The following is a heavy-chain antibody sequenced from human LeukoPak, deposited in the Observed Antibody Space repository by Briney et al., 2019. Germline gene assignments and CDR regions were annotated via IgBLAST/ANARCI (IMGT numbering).Heavy chain of an antibody. D-gene: IGHD5-18*01. CDR2: IKQDGSEK. CDR1: GFTFSSYW. J-gene: IGHJ6*02. Sequence: GGSLRLSCAASGFTFSSYWMSWVRQAPGKGLEWVANIKQDGSEKYYVDSVKGRFTISRDNAKNSLYLQMNSLRAEDTAVYYCARAGDSAVGTPYGMDVWGQGTTVTVSS. CDR3: ARAGDSAVGTPYGMDV. V-gene: IGHV3-7*01.